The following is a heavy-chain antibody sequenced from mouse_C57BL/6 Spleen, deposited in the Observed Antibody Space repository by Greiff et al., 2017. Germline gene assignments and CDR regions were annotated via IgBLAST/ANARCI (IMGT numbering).Heavy chain of an antibody. J-gene: IGHJ4*01. CDR1: GYTFTSYW. V-gene: IGHV1-64*01. CDR3: ARDFYYGNPYAMDY. D-gene: IGHD1-1*01. CDR2: IHPNSGST. Sequence: QVQLQQPGAELVKPGASVKLSCKASGYTFTSYWMHWVKQRPGQGLEWIGMIHPNSGSTNYNEKFKSKATLTVDKSSSTAYMQLSSLTSEDSAVXYCARDFYYGNPYAMDYWGQGTSVTVSS.